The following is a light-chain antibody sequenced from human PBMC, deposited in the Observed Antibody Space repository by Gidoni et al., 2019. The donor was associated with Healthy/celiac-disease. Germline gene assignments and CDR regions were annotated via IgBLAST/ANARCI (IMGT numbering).Light chain of an antibody. Sequence: EIVLTQSPGTLSLSPGARATFTCRTSQSVSSSYLAWYQQKPGQAPRLLIYGASSRATGIPDRFSGSGSGTDFTLTISRLEPEDFAVYYCQQYGSSPYSFGQGTKLEIK. J-gene: IGKJ2*03. V-gene: IGKV3-20*01. CDR1: QSVSSSY. CDR2: GAS. CDR3: QQYGSSPYS.